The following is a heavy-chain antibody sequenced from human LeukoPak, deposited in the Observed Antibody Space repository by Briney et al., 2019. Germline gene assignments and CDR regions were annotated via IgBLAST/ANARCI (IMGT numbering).Heavy chain of an antibody. CDR3: ARDLYYGDHAHTPDY. V-gene: IGHV1-2*02. CDR1: GYTFTGYY. J-gene: IGHJ4*02. Sequence: GASVKVSCKASGYTFTGYYMHWVRQAPGQGLEWIGWINPNSGGTNYAQKFQGRVTMTRDTSISTAYMELSRLRSDDTAVYYCARDLYYGDHAHTPDYWGQGTLVTVSS. CDR2: INPNSGGT. D-gene: IGHD4-17*01.